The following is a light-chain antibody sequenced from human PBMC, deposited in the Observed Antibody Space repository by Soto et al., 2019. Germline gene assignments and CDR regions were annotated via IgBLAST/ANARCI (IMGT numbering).Light chain of an antibody. CDR3: CSYAGGYTHAV. Sequence: QSVLTQPPSVSGAPGQRVTISCTGSSSNIGAGYEVHWYQQIPGTAPKLMIYDVSKRPSGVPDRFSGSKSGNTASLTISGLQAEDEADYYCCSYAGGYTHAVFGGGTKLTVL. V-gene: IGLV1-40*01. J-gene: IGLJ2*01. CDR2: DVS. CDR1: SSNIGAGYE.